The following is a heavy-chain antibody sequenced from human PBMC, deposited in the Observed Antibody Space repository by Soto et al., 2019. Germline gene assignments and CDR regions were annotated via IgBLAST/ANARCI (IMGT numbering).Heavy chain of an antibody. CDR3: ARYPYVVRGEKKYYYYGMDV. J-gene: IGHJ6*02. V-gene: IGHV1-46*01. CDR2: INPSGGST. D-gene: IGHD3-10*01. Sequence: GASVKVSCKASGYTFTSYYMHWVRQAPGQGLEWMGIINPSGGSTSYAQKFQGRVTMTRDTSTSTVYMELSSLRSEDTAVYYCARYPYVVRGEKKYYYYGMDVWGQGTTVTVSS. CDR1: GYTFTSYY.